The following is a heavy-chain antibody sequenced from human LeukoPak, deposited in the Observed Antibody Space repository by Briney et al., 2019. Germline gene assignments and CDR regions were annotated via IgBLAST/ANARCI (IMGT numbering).Heavy chain of an antibody. CDR2: INYSGNT. CDR3: ARIDTVVLPSTMFDY. V-gene: IGHV4-39*01. Sequence: PSETLSLTCTVSGGSISSSSYYWGWIRQPPGKGLEWIGSINYSGNTYYNPSLKSRVTISVDTSRNQFSLKLSSVTAAGTALYYCARIDTVVLPSTMFDYWGQGTLVTVSS. CDR1: GGSISSSSYY. D-gene: IGHD2-2*01. J-gene: IGHJ4*02.